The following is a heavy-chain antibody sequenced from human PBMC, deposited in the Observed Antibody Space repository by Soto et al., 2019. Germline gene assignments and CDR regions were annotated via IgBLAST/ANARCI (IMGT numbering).Heavy chain of an antibody. D-gene: IGHD3-10*01. Sequence: PGGSLRLSCAASGFTVSSSYMGWVRQAPGKGLKWVSVIYSGGDTYYGDSVKGRFTISRHSSKNTLYLQMNSLRAEDTAVYYCARAYGSGSYPSDYWGQGTQVPVSS. CDR1: GFTVSSSY. V-gene: IGHV3-53*04. CDR2: IYSGGDT. J-gene: IGHJ4*02. CDR3: ARAYGSGSYPSDY.